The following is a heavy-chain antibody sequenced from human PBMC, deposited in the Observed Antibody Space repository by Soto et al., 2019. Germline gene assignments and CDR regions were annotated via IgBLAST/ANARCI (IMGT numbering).Heavy chain of an antibody. J-gene: IGHJ6*02. V-gene: IGHV1-2*04. CDR1: GYSFTDYH. CDR2: INPKSGGT. D-gene: IGHD2-8*01. CDR3: ARGHSTDCSNGVCSFFYNHEMDV. Sequence: ASAKVSCKASGYSFTDYHIHWVRQAPGQGLEWLGRINPKSGGTSTAQKFQGWVTMTRDRSISTVYMELTRLRSDDTAVYFCARGHSTDCSNGVCSFFYNHEMDVWGQGTTVTVYS.